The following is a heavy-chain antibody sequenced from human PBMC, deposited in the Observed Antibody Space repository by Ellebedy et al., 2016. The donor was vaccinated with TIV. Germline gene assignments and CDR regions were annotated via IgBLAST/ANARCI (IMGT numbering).Heavy chain of an antibody. V-gene: IGHV3-23*01. CDR1: GFTFSSYA. Sequence: GESLKISCAASGFTFSSYAMSWVRQAPGKGLEWVSAISGSGGSTYYADSVKGRFTISRDNSKNTLYLQMNSLRAEDTAVYYCASSGGYCSSTSCKKANWFDPWGQGTLVTVSS. D-gene: IGHD2-2*01. J-gene: IGHJ5*02. CDR3: ASSGGYCSSTSCKKANWFDP. CDR2: ISGSGGST.